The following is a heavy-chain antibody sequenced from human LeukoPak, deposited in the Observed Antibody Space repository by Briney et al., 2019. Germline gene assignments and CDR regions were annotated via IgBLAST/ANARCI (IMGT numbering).Heavy chain of an antibody. V-gene: IGHV3-74*01. Sequence: PVGSLRLSCAASGFTFSSYWMHWVRQAPGKGLVWVSRINSGGSSTSYADSVKGRFTISRDNAKNTLYLQMNSLRAEDTAVYYCARAASSGWSGGNWFDPWGQGTLVTVSS. CDR1: GFTFSSYW. J-gene: IGHJ5*02. CDR2: INSGGSST. D-gene: IGHD6-19*01. CDR3: ARAASSGWSGGNWFDP.